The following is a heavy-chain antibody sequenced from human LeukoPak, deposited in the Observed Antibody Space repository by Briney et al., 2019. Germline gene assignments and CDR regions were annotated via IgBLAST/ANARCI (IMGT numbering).Heavy chain of an antibody. Sequence: SETLSLTCTVSGGSISSSSYYWGWIRQPPGKGLEWIGSISYSGSTYYNPSLKSRVTISVDTSKNQFSLKLSSVTAADTAVYYCARVPRMVRGVKGAFDIWGQGTMVTVSS. V-gene: IGHV4-39*02. CDR1: GGSISSSSYY. D-gene: IGHD3-10*01. CDR3: ARVPRMVRGVKGAFDI. CDR2: ISYSGST. J-gene: IGHJ3*02.